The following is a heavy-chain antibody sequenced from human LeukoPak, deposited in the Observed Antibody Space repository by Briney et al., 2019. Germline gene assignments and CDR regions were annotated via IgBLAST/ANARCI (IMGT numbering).Heavy chain of an antibody. CDR1: GFTFNDYG. CDR3: ARVAVGGNWFDT. V-gene: IGHV3-20*04. J-gene: IGHJ5*02. Sequence: GGSLRLSCATSGFTFNDYGMSWVRQAPGKGLEWVSGLNWNGSATTYADSVKGRFTISRDNTENSLDLQINSLRAEDTALYYCARVAVGGNWFDTWGQGTLVTVSS. D-gene: IGHD6-19*01. CDR2: LNWNGSAT.